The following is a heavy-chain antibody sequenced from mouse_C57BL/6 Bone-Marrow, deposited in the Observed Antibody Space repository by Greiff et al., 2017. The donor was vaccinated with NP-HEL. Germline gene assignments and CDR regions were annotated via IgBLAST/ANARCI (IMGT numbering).Heavy chain of an antibody. CDR1: GYSITSDY. CDR2: ISYSGST. CDR3: ARSPMRYYYGSSCWYYGV. D-gene: IGHD1-1*01. Sequence: DVMLVESGPGLAKPSQTLSLTCSVTGYSITSDYWNWIRKFPGNKLEYMGYISYSGSTYYNPSLNSRISITRDTSNNQYYLQVNSVTTEDTATYYCARSPMRYYYGSSCWYYGVRGTGATVTVA. V-gene: IGHV3-8*01. J-gene: IGHJ1*03.